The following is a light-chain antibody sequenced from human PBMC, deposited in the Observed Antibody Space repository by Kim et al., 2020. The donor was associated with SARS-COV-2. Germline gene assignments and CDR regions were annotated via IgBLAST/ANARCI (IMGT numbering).Light chain of an antibody. CDR2: YNS. Sequence: SYELTQPPSVLVAPGQTASIACADDNIGTKSVHWYQLKPGQAPVKVIYYNSDRPSGIPERFSGSNSGNTATLTVSRVEAGDEADYYCQVWDSTTNQVVFGGGTQLTVL. J-gene: IGLJ2*01. CDR1: NIGTKS. CDR3: QVWDSTTNQVV. V-gene: IGLV3-21*02.